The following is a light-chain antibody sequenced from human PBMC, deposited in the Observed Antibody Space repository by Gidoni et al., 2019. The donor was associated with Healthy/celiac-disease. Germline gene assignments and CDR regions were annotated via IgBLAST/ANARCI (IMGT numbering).Light chain of an antibody. Sequence: DIQMTQSPSSLSASVGDRVTITCRASQSISSYLNWYQQKPGKAPKLLIYAASSLQSGVPSRFSGSGSGTDFTLTISSLQPEDFATYYCQQSYSTPPTFXCXTKVXIK. CDR3: QQSYSTPPT. CDR2: AAS. J-gene: IGKJ4*01. CDR1: QSISSY. V-gene: IGKV1-39*01.